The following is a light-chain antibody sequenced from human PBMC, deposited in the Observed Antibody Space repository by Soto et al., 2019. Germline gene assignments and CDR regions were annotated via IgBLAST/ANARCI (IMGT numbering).Light chain of an antibody. J-gene: IGLJ1*01. CDR1: SSDVGTYNL. CDR3: CSYEGSTSPI. V-gene: IGLV2-23*02. CDR2: EVT. Sequence: QSVLTQPASVSGSPGQSITISCSGTSSDVGTYNLVSWYQQYPGKAPRLMIYEVTKRPSGVSNRFSGSKSGNTASLTISGLQPEDEADYYCCSYEGSTSPIFGTRTKVTVL.